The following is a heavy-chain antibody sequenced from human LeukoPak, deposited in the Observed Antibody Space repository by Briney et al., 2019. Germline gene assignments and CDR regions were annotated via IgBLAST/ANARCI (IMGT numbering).Heavy chain of an antibody. CDR1: GGTFSSYA. V-gene: IGHV1-69*13. Sequence: SVTVSCKASGGTFSSYAISWVRQAPGQGLEWMGGIIPIFGTANYAQKFQGRVTITADEPTSTAYMELSSLRSEDTAVYYCARTLHNCDAFDIWGQGTMVTVSS. J-gene: IGHJ3*02. CDR2: IIPIFGTA. CDR3: ARTLHNCDAFDI. D-gene: IGHD1-1*01.